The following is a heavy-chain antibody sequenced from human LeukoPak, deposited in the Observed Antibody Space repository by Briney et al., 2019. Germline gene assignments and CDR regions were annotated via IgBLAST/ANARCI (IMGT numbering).Heavy chain of an antibody. CDR3: ARDMGSSWYRVGFDY. J-gene: IGHJ4*02. CDR2: IIPIFGTA. D-gene: IGHD6-13*01. V-gene: IGHV1-69*06. Sequence: SVKVSCKASGGTFSSYAISWVRQAPGQGLEWMGGIIPIFGTANYAQKFQGRVTITADKSTSTAYMELSSLRSEDTAVYYCARDMGSSWYRVGFDYWGQGTLVTVSS. CDR1: GGTFSSYA.